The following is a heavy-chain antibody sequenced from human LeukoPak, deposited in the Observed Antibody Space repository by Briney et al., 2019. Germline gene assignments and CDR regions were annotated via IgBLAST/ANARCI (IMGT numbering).Heavy chain of an antibody. Sequence: GESLKISCKGSGYSFTSYGIGWVRQMPWKGLEWMGIFYPGDSDTRYSPSFQGQVTMSADKSITTAYLQWSSLKASDTAIYYCARLNSGWPLDYWGQGTLVTVSS. CDR2: FYPGDSDT. CDR1: GYSFTSYG. D-gene: IGHD6-19*01. J-gene: IGHJ4*02. V-gene: IGHV5-51*01. CDR3: ARLNSGWPLDY.